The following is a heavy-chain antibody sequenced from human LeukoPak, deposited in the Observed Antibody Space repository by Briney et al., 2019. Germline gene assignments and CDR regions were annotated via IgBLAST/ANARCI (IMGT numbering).Heavy chain of an antibody. CDR1: GFTFSSYA. Sequence: PGGSLRLSCAASGFTFSSYAMHWVRQAPGKGLEWVAVISYDGSNKYYADSVKGRFTISRDNSKNTLYLQMNSLRAEDTAVYYCARDRVLRYFDWLPSSDAFDIWGQGTMVIVSS. CDR3: ARDRVLRYFDWLPSSDAFDI. D-gene: IGHD3-9*01. CDR2: ISYDGSNK. J-gene: IGHJ3*02. V-gene: IGHV3-30-3*01.